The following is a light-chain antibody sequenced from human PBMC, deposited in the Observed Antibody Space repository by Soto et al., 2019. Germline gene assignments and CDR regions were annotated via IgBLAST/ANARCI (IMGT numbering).Light chain of an antibody. J-gene: IGKJ1*01. CDR1: QSVDSAF. Sequence: EIVLTQSPGSLSLSLGERATLSCRASQSVDSAFFAWYQQKLGQPPRLLMYGASRRATGIPDRFSGSGSGTDFTLTISRLEPEDFAVYYCQQYASSLTFGQGTKVEI. CDR2: GAS. CDR3: QQYASSLT. V-gene: IGKV3-20*01.